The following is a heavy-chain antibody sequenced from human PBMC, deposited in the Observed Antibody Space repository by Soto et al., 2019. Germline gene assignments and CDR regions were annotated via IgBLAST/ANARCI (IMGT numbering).Heavy chain of an antibody. Sequence: QVQLVQSGAEVKKPGSSVKVSCKASGGTFSSYSINWVRQAPGQGLEWMGEIITIFGTANYAQKFQHRVTITAAESTSTAYMELSRLRSEDTAEYYCARDGGRNSGGIDYWGQGTLVTVSS. J-gene: IGHJ4*02. CDR2: IITIFGTA. D-gene: IGHD1-26*01. CDR1: GGTFSSYS. CDR3: ARDGGRNSGGIDY. V-gene: IGHV1-69*01.